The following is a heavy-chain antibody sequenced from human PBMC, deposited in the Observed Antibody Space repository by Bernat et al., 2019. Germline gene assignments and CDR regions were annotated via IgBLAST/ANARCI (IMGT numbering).Heavy chain of an antibody. CDR1: GFTFSSYA. Sequence: VQLVESGGGLVQPGGSLRLSCAASGFTFSSYAMHWVRQAPGKGLEWVAVISYDGSNKYYADSVKGRFTISRDNSKNTLYLQMNSLRAEDTAVYYCARDGGGLDPWGQGTLVTVSS. D-gene: IGHD3-16*01. V-gene: IGHV3-30-3*01. CDR3: ARDGGGLDP. CDR2: ISYDGSNK. J-gene: IGHJ5*02.